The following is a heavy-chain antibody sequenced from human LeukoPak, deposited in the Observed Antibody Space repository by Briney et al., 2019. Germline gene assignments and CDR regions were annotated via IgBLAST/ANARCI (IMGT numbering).Heavy chain of an antibody. V-gene: IGHV3-30*04. CDR3: ARDSAVAGTSDDAFDI. Sequence: PGGSLRLSCAASGFTFSSYAMHWVRQAPGKGLEWVAVISYDGSNKYYADSVKGRFTISRDNFKNTLYLQMNSLRAEDTAVYYCARDSAVAGTSDDAFDIWGQGTMVTVSS. CDR2: ISYDGSNK. J-gene: IGHJ3*02. D-gene: IGHD6-19*01. CDR1: GFTFSSYA.